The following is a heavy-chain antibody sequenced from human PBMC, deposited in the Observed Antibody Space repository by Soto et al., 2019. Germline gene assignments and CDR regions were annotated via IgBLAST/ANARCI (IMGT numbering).Heavy chain of an antibody. CDR2: ISGGDGTT. D-gene: IGHD1-7*01. J-gene: IGHJ4*02. CDR1: GFTFGSYA. CDR3: AKDRNYPRDQFDD. V-gene: IGHV3-23*01. Sequence: GGSLRLSCTASGFTFGSYAMSWVRQAPEKGLEWVSAISGGDGTTWYADSARGRFTISRDNSKNTVYLQMTGLRAEDTAIYYCAKDRNYPRDQFDDWGQGTLVTVSS.